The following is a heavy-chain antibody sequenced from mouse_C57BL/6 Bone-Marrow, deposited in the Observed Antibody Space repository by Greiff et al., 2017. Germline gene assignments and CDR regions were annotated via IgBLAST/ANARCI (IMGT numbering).Heavy chain of an antibody. CDR1: GFTFSDYG. CDR2: ISNLAYSI. Sequence: EVKLMESGGGLVQPGGSLKLSCAASGFTFSDYGMAWVRQAPRKGPEWVAFISNLAYSIYYADTVTGRFTISSENAKNTLYLEMSSLRSEDTAMYYCARRIYYDYDGYAMDYWGQGTSVTVSS. CDR3: ARRIYYDYDGYAMDY. J-gene: IGHJ4*01. D-gene: IGHD2-4*01. V-gene: IGHV5-15*04.